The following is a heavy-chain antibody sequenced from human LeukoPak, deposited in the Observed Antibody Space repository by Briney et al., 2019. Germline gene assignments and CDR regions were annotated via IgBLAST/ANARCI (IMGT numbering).Heavy chain of an antibody. V-gene: IGHV3-66*01. J-gene: IGHJ4*02. CDR1: GFTVSDNY. CDR3: ARDYFDC. Sequence: GGSLRLSCAASGFTVSDNYMSWVRQAPGKGLVWVSVIYSGGSTNYADSVKGRFSITRDSTRNTLYLQMNNLRAEDTAVYFCARDYFDCWGQGTLVTVSS. CDR2: IYSGGST.